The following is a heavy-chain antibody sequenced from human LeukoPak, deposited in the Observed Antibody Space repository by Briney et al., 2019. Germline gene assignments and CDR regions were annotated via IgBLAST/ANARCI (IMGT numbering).Heavy chain of an antibody. Sequence: SETLSLTCAVYGGSFSGYYWSWIRQPPGKGLEWIGEINHSGSTNYNPSLKRRVTISVDTSKTPFSLTLSSVTAADTAVYYCARGLRRFGELRSNLDYWGQGTLVTVSS. CDR2: INHSGST. V-gene: IGHV4-34*01. J-gene: IGHJ4*02. CDR1: GGSFSGYY. D-gene: IGHD3-10*01. CDR3: ARGLRRFGELRSNLDY.